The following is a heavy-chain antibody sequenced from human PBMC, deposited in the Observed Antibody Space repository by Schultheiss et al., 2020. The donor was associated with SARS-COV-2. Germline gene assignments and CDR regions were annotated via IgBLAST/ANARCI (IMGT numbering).Heavy chain of an antibody. CDR3: AKPYSSSWGYYYYYYGMDV. V-gene: IGHV3-23*01. Sequence: GGSLRLSCAASGFTFSNYAMSWVRQTPGKGLEWVSAISGSGGSTYYADSVKGRFTISRDNSKNTLYLQMNSLRAEDTAVYYCAKPYSSSWGYYYYYYGMDVWGQGTTVTVSS. CDR1: GFTFSNYA. CDR2: ISGSGGST. J-gene: IGHJ6*02. D-gene: IGHD6-13*01.